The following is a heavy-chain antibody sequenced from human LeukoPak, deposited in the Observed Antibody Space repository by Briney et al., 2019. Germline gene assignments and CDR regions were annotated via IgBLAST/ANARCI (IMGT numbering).Heavy chain of an antibody. D-gene: IGHD3-16*02. CDR3: ARDSLVSGPFGGVIVRTDY. CDR1: GFTFSDYY. CDR2: ISSSGSTI. J-gene: IGHJ4*02. Sequence: GGSLRLSCAASGFTFSDYYMSWIRQAPGKGLGWVSYISSSGSTIYYADSVKGRFTISRDNAKNSLYLQVNSLRAEDTAVYYCARDSLVSGPFGGVIVRTDYWGQGTLVTGSS. V-gene: IGHV3-11*04.